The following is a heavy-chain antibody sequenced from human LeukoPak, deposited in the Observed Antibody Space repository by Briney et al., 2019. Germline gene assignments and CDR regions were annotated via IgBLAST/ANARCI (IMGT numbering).Heavy chain of an antibody. CDR2: IRYDGSNK. Sequence: GGSLRLSCAASGFTFSSYGMHWVRQAPGKGLEWVAFIRYDGSNKYYADSVKGRFTISRDNSKNTLYLQMNSLRAEDRAVYYCAKGYSSSWSGGVYFDYWGQGTLVTVSS. CDR1: GFTFSSYG. V-gene: IGHV3-30*02. D-gene: IGHD6-13*01. J-gene: IGHJ4*02. CDR3: AKGYSSSWSGGVYFDY.